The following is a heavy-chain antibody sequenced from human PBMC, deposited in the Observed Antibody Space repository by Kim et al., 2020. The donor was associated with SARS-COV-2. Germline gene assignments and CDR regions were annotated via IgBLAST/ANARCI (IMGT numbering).Heavy chain of an antibody. D-gene: IGHD3-3*01. CDR2: ISYDGSNK. CDR3: AKSGHLDDFWSGYYSYFWYCGMDG. V-gene: IGHV3-30*18. J-gene: IGHJ6*02. Sequence: GGSLRLSCAASGFTFSSYGMHWVRQAPGKGLEWVAVISYDGSNKYYADSVKGRFTISRDNSKNTLYLQMNSLRAEDTAVYYCAKSGHLDDFWSGYYSYFWYCGMDGWGQGATVTVSS. CDR1: GFTFSSYG.